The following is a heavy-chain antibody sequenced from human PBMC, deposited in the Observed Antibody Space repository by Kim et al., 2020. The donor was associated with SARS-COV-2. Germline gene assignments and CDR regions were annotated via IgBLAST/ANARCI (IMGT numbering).Heavy chain of an antibody. D-gene: IGHD3-3*01. CDR3: ARHRYYDFWSGYLDPPLYYYYYMDV. Sequence: SETLSLTCTVSGGSISSYYWSWIRQPPGKGLEWIGYIYYSGSTNYNPSLKSRVTISVDTSKNQFSLKLSSVTAADTAVYYCARHRYYDFWSGYLDPPLYYYYYMDVWGKGTTVTVSS. CDR2: IYYSGST. V-gene: IGHV4-59*08. J-gene: IGHJ6*03. CDR1: GGSISSYY.